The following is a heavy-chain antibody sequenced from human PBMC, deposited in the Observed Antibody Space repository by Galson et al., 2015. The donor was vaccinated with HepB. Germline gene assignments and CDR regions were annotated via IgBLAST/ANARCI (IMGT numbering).Heavy chain of an antibody. D-gene: IGHD3-3*01. V-gene: IGHV1-2*02. CDR2: INPNSGGT. CDR1: GYTFTGYY. CDR3: ARGQHLLHTIFGVVTESYYFDY. Sequence: SVKVSCKASGYTFTGYYMHWVRQAPGQGLEWMGWINPNSGGTNYAQKFQGRVTMTRDTSISTAYMELSRLRSDDTAVYYCARGQHLLHTIFGVVTESYYFDYWGQGTLVTVSS. J-gene: IGHJ4*02.